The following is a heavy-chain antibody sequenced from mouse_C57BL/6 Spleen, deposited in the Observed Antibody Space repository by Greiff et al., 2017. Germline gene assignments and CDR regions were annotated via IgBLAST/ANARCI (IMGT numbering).Heavy chain of an antibody. J-gene: IGHJ3*01. CDR1: GFTFSDYY. Sequence: EVMLVESEGGLVQPGSSMKLSCTASGFTFSDYYMAWVCQVPEKGLEWVANINYDGSSTYYLDSLKSRFIISRDNAKNILYLQMSSLKSEDTATYYCARIGDGSLSFAYWGQGTLVTVSA. CDR3: ARIGDGSLSFAY. CDR2: INYDGSST. D-gene: IGHD1-1*01. V-gene: IGHV5-16*01.